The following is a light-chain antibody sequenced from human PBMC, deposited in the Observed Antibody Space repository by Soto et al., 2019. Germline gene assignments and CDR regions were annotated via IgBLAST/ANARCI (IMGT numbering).Light chain of an antibody. V-gene: IGLV7-43*01. CDR1: TGAVTSGNY. Sequence: QSVVTQEPSLTVSPGGTVTLTCASSTGAVTSGNYPSWFQQKPGQTPRTLIYTTNSRHSWTPARFSGSLLGGKAALTLSGVQPEYEAEYYCLLYYGGAQLVFGGGTQLTVL. CDR3: LLYYGGAQLV. J-gene: IGLJ3*02. CDR2: TTN.